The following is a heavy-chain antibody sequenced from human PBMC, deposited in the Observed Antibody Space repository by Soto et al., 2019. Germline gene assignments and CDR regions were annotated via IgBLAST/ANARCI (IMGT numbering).Heavy chain of an antibody. CDR3: AKDTYSRSWYF. CDR1: GFTFTNYL. D-gene: IGHD2-2*01. CDR2: IDKSGGDT. J-gene: IGHJ4*02. V-gene: IGHV3-23*05. Sequence: EVQLLESGGELVQPGGSLRLSCAASGFTFTNYLMTWVRQAPGKGLEWVSSIDKSGGDTYYADSVKGRFTISRDNSKNTLYLQMNGLRAEDTALYYCAKDTYSRSWYFWGQGTLVTVSS.